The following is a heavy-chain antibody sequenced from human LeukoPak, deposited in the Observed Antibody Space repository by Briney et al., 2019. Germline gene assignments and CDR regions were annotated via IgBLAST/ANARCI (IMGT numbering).Heavy chain of an antibody. D-gene: IGHD6-19*01. V-gene: IGHV5-10-1*04. J-gene: IGHJ4*02. CDR3: ARLNPSYSAVAGTGGDY. CDR1: GYSFTSDW. CDR2: IDPSDATT. Sequence: GESLMISCKGSGYSFTSDWISWVRQMPGKGLEGLGRIDPSDATTVYRPSVQGQVTISADKSMSTVYLQWSSLRAADTAMYFCARLNPSYSAVAGTGGDYWGQGNLVTVSS.